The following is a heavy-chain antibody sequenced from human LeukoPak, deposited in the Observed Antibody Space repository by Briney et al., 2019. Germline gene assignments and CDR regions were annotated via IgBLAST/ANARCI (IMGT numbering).Heavy chain of an antibody. Sequence: SETPSLTCTVSGGSSSNNNYYWAWIRQPPGKGLEWIGSIYYSGSTYYNPSLKSRVTISVDTSKNQFSLKLNSVTAADTAVYYCARQGAQSLYFFDYWGQGILVTVSS. CDR1: GGSSSNNNYY. D-gene: IGHD3-16*01. CDR3: ARQGAQSLYFFDY. V-gene: IGHV4-39*01. J-gene: IGHJ4*02. CDR2: IYYSGST.